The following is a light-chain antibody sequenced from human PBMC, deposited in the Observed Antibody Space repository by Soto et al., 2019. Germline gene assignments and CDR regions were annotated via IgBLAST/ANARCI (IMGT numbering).Light chain of an antibody. CDR3: QQYGSSPRT. CDR2: GAS. V-gene: IGKV3-20*01. Sequence: EILLTQSPDTLSLSPGESATLSCRASHIVRSSFLAWYQQRPGQAPRLLIHGASSRATGIPDRFSGSGSGTDFTLTIIRLEPEDFAVYFCQQYGSSPRTFGQGTKLEIK. J-gene: IGKJ1*01. CDR1: HIVRSSF.